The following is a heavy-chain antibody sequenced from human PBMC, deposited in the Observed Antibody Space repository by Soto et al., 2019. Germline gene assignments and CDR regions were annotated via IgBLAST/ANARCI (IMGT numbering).Heavy chain of an antibody. CDR1: GYTFTTYY. D-gene: IGHD2-15*01. CDR3: ARVYCSGGSCYSVDY. V-gene: IGHV1-46*03. J-gene: IGHJ4*02. Sequence: ASVKVSCKASGYTFTTYYMHWVRQPLGQGLEWMGIINPSGGSTSYAQKFQGRVTMTRDTTTRTVYMELSSLRSEDTAVYYCARVYCSGGSCYSVDYWGQGTLVTVSS. CDR2: INPSGGST.